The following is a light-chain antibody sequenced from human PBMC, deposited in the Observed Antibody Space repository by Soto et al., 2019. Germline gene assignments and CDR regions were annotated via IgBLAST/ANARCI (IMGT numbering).Light chain of an antibody. Sequence: QSALTQPASVSGSPGQSITISCTGTSSDVGGYNYVSWYQQHPGKAPKLMIYDVSNRPSGVSNRFSGSKSGNMASLTISGLQAEDEADYYCSSYTSSSTGVVFGGGTKLTVL. CDR2: DVS. J-gene: IGLJ2*01. V-gene: IGLV2-14*01. CDR1: SSDVGGYNY. CDR3: SSYTSSSTGVV.